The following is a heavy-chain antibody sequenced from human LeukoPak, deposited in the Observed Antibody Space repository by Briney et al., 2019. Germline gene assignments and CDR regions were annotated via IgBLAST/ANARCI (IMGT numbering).Heavy chain of an antibody. Sequence: RGSLRLSCAASGFTFSSYAMHWVRQAPGKGLEYVSAISSNGGSTYYANSVKGRFTISRDNSKNTLYLQMGSLRAEDMAVYYCARDEARGYSYGLDYWGQGTLVTVSS. CDR2: ISSNGGST. CDR3: ARDEARGYSYGLDY. CDR1: GFTFSSYA. V-gene: IGHV3-64*01. D-gene: IGHD5-18*01. J-gene: IGHJ4*02.